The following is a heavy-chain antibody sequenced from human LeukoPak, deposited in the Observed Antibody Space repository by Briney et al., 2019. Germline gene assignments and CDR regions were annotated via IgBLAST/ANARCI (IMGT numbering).Heavy chain of an antibody. D-gene: IGHD6-19*01. CDR1: GFTVSSNH. V-gene: IGHV3-23*01. CDR2: ISGSGGST. CDR3: AKTSGWPYYFDY. J-gene: IGHJ4*02. Sequence: GGSLRLSCAASGFTVSSNHMSWVRQAPGKGLEWVSAISGSGGSTFYADSVKGRFTISRDNSKNTLYLQMNNLRAEDTAVYYCAKTSGWPYYFDYWGQGTLVTVSS.